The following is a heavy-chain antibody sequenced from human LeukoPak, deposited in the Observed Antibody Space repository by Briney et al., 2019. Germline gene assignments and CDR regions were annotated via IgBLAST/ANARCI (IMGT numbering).Heavy chain of an antibody. CDR1: GDSVSNGNYY. Sequence: SETLSLTCTVSGDSVSNGNYYWSWLRQPPGKALEWIGYIYYTGKTYYNPSLEGRVTILVDTSRNHFSVKLSSVTAADTAVYYCARALIAVAGCYFDYWGQGTLVTVSS. J-gene: IGHJ4*02. D-gene: IGHD6-19*01. CDR2: IYYTGKT. V-gene: IGHV4-61*03. CDR3: ARALIAVAGCYFDY.